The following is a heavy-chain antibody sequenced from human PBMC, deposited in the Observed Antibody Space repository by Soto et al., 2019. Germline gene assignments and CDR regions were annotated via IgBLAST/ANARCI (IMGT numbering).Heavy chain of an antibody. CDR2: IIPIFGTA. D-gene: IGHD6-19*01. V-gene: IGHV1-69*13. Sequence: GASVKVSCKASGGTFSSYAISWVRQAPGQGLEWMGGIIPIFGTANYAQKFQGRVTITADESTSTAYMELSSLRSEDTAVYYCARDPVTYCSGCSFGALRPYGMDVWGQGTTVTVSS. CDR1: GGTFSSYA. J-gene: IGHJ6*02. CDR3: ARDPVTYCSGCSFGALRPYGMDV.